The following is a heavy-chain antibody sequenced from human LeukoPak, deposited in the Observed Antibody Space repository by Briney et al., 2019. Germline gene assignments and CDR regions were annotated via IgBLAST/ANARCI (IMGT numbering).Heavy chain of an antibody. D-gene: IGHD3-10*01. V-gene: IGHV5-51*01. CDR2: IYPADSDT. CDR3: ARQSQVGSKTRGYYFDY. Sequence: GESLKISCQVSGSSFINYWICWVRQMPGKGLESMGIIYPADSDTTYSPSFQGQVTISADKSISTVYLQWSSLKASDTAMYYCARQSQVGSKTRGYYFDYWGQGTLVTVSS. CDR1: GSSFINYW. J-gene: IGHJ4*02.